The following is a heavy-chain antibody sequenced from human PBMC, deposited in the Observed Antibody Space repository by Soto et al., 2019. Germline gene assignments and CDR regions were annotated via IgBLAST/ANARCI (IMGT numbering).Heavy chain of an antibody. J-gene: IGHJ6*02. CDR2: IWYDGSNK. CDR3: AYGGNSGHYYGMDV. Sequence: GGSLRLSCAASGFTFSSYGMHWVRQAPGKGLEWVAVIWYDGSNKYYADSVKGRFTISRGNSKNTLYLQMNSLRAEDTAVYYCAYGGNSGHYYGMDVWGQGTTVTVSS. CDR1: GFTFSSYG. D-gene: IGHD4-17*01. V-gene: IGHV3-33*01.